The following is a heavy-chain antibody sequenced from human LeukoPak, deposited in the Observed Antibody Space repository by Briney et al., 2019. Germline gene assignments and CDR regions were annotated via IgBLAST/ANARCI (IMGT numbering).Heavy chain of an antibody. J-gene: IGHJ6*02. CDR1: GFTFRDYG. CDR2: ISSDEVTK. V-gene: IGHV3-30*18. D-gene: IGHD2-2*01. CDR3: AKPYCKTTRCYLYLYGLDV. Sequence: AGGSLRLSCAASGFTFRDYGMHWVRQAPGKGLEWVAVISSDEVTKYYSDSVRGRFTVSRDSSNKTLYLHLNSLRVEDTAVYYCAKPYCKTTRCYLYLYGLDVWGQGTTVTVSS.